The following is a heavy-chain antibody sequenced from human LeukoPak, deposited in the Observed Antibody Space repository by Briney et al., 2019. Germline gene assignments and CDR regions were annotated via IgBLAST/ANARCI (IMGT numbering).Heavy chain of an antibody. CDR1: GGTFNHFG. CDR2: IIPILDLT. V-gene: IGHV1-69*04. J-gene: IGHJ4*02. CDR3: ARDSGRPPTSFDY. Sequence: ASVKVSCKASGGTFNHFGINWVRQAPGQGLEWMGRIIPILDLTKYAPKIQDRVTITADKSTSTAYMELNSLRSEDTAVYFCARDSGRPPTSFDYWGQGTLVTVSS. D-gene: IGHD1-1*01.